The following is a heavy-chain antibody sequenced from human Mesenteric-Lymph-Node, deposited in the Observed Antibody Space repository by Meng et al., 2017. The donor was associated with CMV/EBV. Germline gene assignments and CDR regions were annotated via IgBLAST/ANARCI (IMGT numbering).Heavy chain of an antibody. CDR3: ATTGGSSWYSLNYFDY. CDR2: MNPNSGNT. V-gene: IGHV1-8*01. Sequence: SGYTLTSYDNNWVRQATGQGLEWMGWMNPNSGNTGYAQKFQGRVTMTRNTSISTAYMELSSLRSEDTAVYYCATTGGSSWYSLNYFDYWGQGTLVTVSS. J-gene: IGHJ4*02. CDR1: GYTLTSYD. D-gene: IGHD6-13*01.